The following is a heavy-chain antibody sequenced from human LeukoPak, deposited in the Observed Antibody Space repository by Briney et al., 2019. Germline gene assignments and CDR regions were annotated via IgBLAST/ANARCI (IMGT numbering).Heavy chain of an antibody. Sequence: PSETLSLTCAVYGGSFSGYYWSWVRQPPGKGGEWIGEINHSGSTNYNPSLKSRVTISVDTSKTQFSLKLSSVTAADTAVYYCARAPRVVVPAAIGAFDIWGQGTMVTVSS. D-gene: IGHD2-2*01. V-gene: IGHV4-34*01. CDR3: ARAPRVVVPAAIGAFDI. CDR2: INHSGST. CDR1: GGSFSGYY. J-gene: IGHJ3*02.